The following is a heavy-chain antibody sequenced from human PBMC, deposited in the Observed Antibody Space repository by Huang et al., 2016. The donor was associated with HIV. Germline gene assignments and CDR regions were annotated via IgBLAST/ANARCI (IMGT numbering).Heavy chain of an antibody. V-gene: IGHV3-48*01. CDR3: VRDSSSGLQLRY. Sequence: EVQLVESGGGLAQPGGSLRLSCVASGYTFSTYSMNWVRQAPGKGLEWVSYISKTRGATSYAESVKGRVTVSRDNVKNSLYLQMNRLRVEDTAMYYCVRDSSSGLQLRYWGQGALVIVS. J-gene: IGHJ4*02. CDR1: GYTFSTYS. CDR2: ISKTRGAT. D-gene: IGHD3-22*01.